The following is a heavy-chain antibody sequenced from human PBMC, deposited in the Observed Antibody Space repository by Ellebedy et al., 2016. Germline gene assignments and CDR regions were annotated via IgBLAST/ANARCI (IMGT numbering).Heavy chain of an antibody. CDR2: INHSGST. V-gene: IGHV4-34*01. Sequence: GSLRLSXAVYGGSFSGYYWSWIRQPPGKGLEWIGEINHSGSTNYNPSLKSRVTISVDTSKNQFSLKLSSVTAADTAVYYCARGRGYCSGGSCRGFDPWGQGTLVTVSS. CDR3: ARGRGYCSGGSCRGFDP. D-gene: IGHD2-15*01. CDR1: GGSFSGYY. J-gene: IGHJ5*02.